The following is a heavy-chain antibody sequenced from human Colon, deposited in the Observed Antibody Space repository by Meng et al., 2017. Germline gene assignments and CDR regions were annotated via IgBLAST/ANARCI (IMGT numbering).Heavy chain of an antibody. Sequence: GESLKISCAASGFTFSSYELNLVRQAPGKGLEWVSYINGDGSSIHYADSVKGRFTISRDNAKNSLYLQRHSLRAEDTAIYYCARDLYTWRYAFDIWGQGSMVTVSS. CDR3: ARDLYTWRYAFDI. CDR2: INGDGSSI. J-gene: IGHJ3*02. D-gene: IGHD2-8*01. V-gene: IGHV3-48*03. CDR1: GFTFSSYE.